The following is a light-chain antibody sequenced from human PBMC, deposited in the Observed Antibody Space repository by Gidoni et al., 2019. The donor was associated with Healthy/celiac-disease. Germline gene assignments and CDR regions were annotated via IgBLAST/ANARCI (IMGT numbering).Light chain of an antibody. J-gene: IGKJ1*01. CDR2: GAS. CDR3: QQYGSSPGT. Sequence: EIVLTKSSGTLSLSPGERATLSCRASQSVSSSYLAWYQQKPGQAPRLLIYGASSRATGIPGRFSGSGSGTDFTLTISRLEPEDFAVYYCQQYGSSPGTFGQGTKVEIK. V-gene: IGKV3-20*01. CDR1: QSVSSSY.